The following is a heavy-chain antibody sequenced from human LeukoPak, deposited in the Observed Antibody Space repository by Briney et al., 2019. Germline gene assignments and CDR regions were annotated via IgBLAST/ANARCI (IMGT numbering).Heavy chain of an antibody. Sequence: ASVTVSCKASGYTFTSYGISWVRQAPGQGLEWMGWISAYNGNTNYAQKLQGRVTMTTDTSTSTAYMELRSLRSDDTAVYYCARQSDYGDYSRNFDYWGQGTLVTVSS. CDR1: GYTFTSYG. V-gene: IGHV1-18*01. CDR2: ISAYNGNT. D-gene: IGHD4-17*01. J-gene: IGHJ4*02. CDR3: ARQSDYGDYSRNFDY.